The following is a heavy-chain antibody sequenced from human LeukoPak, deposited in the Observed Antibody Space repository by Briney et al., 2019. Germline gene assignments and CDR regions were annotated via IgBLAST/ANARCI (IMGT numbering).Heavy chain of an antibody. V-gene: IGHV1-2*07. CDR2: TDPISGGA. D-gene: IGHD2-2*03. J-gene: IGHJ4*02. CDR1: GYIFTGYH. CDR3: ARGLDIVVVPAAPPGY. Sequence: ASVKVSCKASGYIFTGYHIHWVRQAPGQGLEWMGWTDPISGGANYAHKFQGRVTMTRDTSISTAYMELSRLTSDDTAVYYCARGLDIVVVPAAPPGYWGQGTLVTVSS.